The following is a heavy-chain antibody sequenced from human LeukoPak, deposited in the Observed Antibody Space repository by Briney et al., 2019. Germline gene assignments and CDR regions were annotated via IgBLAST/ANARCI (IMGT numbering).Heavy chain of an antibody. CDR2: ISYDGSNK. CDR1: GFTFSSYA. CDR3: ERRQSSYVVWGAFDI. D-gene: IGHD3-16*01. Sequence: GGSLRLSCAASGFTFSSYAMHWVRQAPGKGLEWVAFISYDGSNKYYADSVKGRFTISRDNTKNTLYLQKNSLRAEETDVYYCERRQSSYVVWGAFDIWGQGTMVTVSS. V-gene: IGHV3-30-3*01. J-gene: IGHJ3*02.